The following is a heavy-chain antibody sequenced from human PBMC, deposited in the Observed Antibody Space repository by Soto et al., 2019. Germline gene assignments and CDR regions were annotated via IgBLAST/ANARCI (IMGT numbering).Heavy chain of an antibody. J-gene: IGHJ4*02. CDR3: ARASGPFDY. CDR1: GFTFSSYG. CDR2: IWFDGSNK. Sequence: QVQLVESGGGVVQPGRSLRLSCAASGFTFSSYGMHWVRQAPGKGLDWVAVIWFDGSNKYYADSVKGRFTISRDNSKNTLYLQMNSLSAEDTALYYCARASGPFDYWGQGTLVTVSS. V-gene: IGHV3-33*01.